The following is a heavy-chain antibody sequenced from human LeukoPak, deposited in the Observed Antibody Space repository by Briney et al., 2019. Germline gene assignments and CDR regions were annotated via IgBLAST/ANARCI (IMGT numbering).Heavy chain of an antibody. CDR2: ISGSGGGT. V-gene: IGHV3-23*01. CDR3: AKGGVVVVAATSEY. D-gene: IGHD2-15*01. J-gene: IGHJ4*02. Sequence: GGSLRLSCAASGFTFSSYAMSWVRQAPGKGLEWVSAISGSGGGTYYADSVKGRFTISRDNSKNTLYLQMNSLRAEDTAVYYCAKGGVVVVAATSEYWGQGTLVTVSS. CDR1: GFTFSSYA.